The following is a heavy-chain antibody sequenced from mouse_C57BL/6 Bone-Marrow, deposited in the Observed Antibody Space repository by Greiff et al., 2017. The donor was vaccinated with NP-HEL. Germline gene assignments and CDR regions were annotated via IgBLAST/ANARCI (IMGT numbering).Heavy chain of an antibody. CDR1: GFNIKDDY. CDR2: IDPENGDT. Sequence: EVQLQQSGAELVRPGASVKLSCTASGFNIKDDYMHWVKQRPEQGLEWIGWIDPENGDTEYASKFQGKATITADTSSNTASLQLSSLTSEDTAVYYCTTADEYYFDYWGQGTTLTVSS. J-gene: IGHJ2*01. CDR3: TTADEYYFDY. V-gene: IGHV14-4*01.